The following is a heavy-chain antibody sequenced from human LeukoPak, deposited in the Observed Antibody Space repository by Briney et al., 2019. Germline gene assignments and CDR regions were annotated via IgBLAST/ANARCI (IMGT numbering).Heavy chain of an antibody. CDR3: ARGLAAAGTFAFDI. D-gene: IGHD6-13*01. CDR1: GFTVSSNY. Sequence: GGSLRLSCAASGFTVSSNYMSWVRQAPGKGLEWVSVIYSGGSTYHADSVKGRFTISRDNSKNTLYLQMNSLRAEDTAVYYCARGLAAAGTFAFDIWGQGTMVTVSS. CDR2: IYSGGST. V-gene: IGHV3-53*01. J-gene: IGHJ3*02.